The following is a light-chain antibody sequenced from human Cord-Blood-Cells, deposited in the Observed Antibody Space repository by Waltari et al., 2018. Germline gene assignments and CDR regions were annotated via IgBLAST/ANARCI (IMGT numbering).Light chain of an antibody. Sequence: IVLTPYPPTLSLSPGERATPSCRASQSVSSYLACYQQKPGQAPRLLIYDASNRATGIPARFSGSGSGTDFTLTISSLEPEDFAVYYCQQRSNWPPIFTFGPGTKVDIK. V-gene: IGKV3-11*01. CDR2: DAS. J-gene: IGKJ3*01. CDR1: QSVSSY. CDR3: QQRSNWPPIFT.